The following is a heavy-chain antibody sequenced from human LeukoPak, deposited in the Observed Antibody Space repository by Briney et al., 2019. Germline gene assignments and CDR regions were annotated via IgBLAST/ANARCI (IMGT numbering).Heavy chain of an antibody. V-gene: IGHV3-23*01. CDR1: GFTFNSYA. CDR3: AKADYYDSSGYSIGSAFDI. Sequence: GGSLRLSCAASGFTFNSYAMSWVRQAPGKGLEWVSTISGGGSTYYVDSVKGRFSISRDNSKNTLYLQMSSLRAEDTAVYYCAKADYYDSSGYSIGSAFDIWGQGTMVTVSS. J-gene: IGHJ3*02. D-gene: IGHD3-22*01. CDR2: ISGGGST.